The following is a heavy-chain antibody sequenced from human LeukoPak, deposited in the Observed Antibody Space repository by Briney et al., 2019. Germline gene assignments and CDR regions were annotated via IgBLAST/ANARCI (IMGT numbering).Heavy chain of an antibody. V-gene: IGHV4-59*01. CDR2: ITGSIYFSGST. Sequence: PSETLSLTCAVSGGSINNYYWNWIRQPPGKGLEWIGYITGSIYFSGSTKYDPSLESRVTMSVDTSKNQFSLTLSSVTAADTAVYYCARDSRDYGSGSYWDVWGQGTTVTVSS. CDR1: GGSINNYY. CDR3: ARDSRDYGSGSYWDV. J-gene: IGHJ6*02. D-gene: IGHD3-10*01.